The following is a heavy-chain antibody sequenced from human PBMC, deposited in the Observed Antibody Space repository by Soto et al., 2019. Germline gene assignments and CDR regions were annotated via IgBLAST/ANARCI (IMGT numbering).Heavy chain of an antibody. Sequence: EVQLVESGGGVVQPGGSLRLSCTASGFTVSDNYMSWVRQAPGKGLEWVSSIHPGGDTFYADSVKGRFSFSRDISKNTVYLQMNRLRLEDTAVYYCTRGLDQFKIRFDPWGQGTLVTVSS. J-gene: IGHJ5*02. CDR2: IHPGGDT. CDR3: TRGLDQFKIRFDP. V-gene: IGHV3-66*01. CDR1: GFTVSDNY.